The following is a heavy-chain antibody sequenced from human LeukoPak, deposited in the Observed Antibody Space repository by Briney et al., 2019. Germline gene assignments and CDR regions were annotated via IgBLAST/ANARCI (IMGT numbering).Heavy chain of an antibody. CDR2: IYYSGTT. J-gene: IGHJ4*02. Sequence: PSETLSLTCTVSGGSISYYWSWIRQSPGKGLEWIGYIYYSGTTNYNPSLKSRVTISVDTSKNQLSLRLSSVTAADTAVYYCAKAGGFYHGYFDYWGQGTLVTVSS. V-gene: IGHV4-59*01. D-gene: IGHD3-22*01. CDR1: GGSISYY. CDR3: AKAGGFYHGYFDY.